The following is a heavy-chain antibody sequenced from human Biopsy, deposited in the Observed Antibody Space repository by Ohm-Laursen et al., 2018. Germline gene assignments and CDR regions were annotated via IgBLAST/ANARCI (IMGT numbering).Heavy chain of an antibody. CDR3: ARRPYGGTRYWYFDL. CDR1: GVSINTGGYY. D-gene: IGHD4-23*01. J-gene: IGHJ2*01. CDR2: IHYSGNT. V-gene: IGHV4-31*01. Sequence: TLSLTCIVSGVSINTGGYYWTWIRQHPGTGLEWIGYIHYSGNTLYNPSLKSLVTISVDTSKNQFSLKLNSVTAADTAVYYCARRPYGGTRYWYFDLWGRGTLVTVSS.